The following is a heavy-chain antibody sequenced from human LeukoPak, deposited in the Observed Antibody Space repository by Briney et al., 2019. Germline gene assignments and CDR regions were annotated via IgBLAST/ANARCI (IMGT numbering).Heavy chain of an antibody. CDR3: ARVGGSYGWFDP. CDR1: GYTFTSYD. Sequence: ASVNVSCKASGYTFTSYDINWVRQATGQGLEWMGWMNPNSGNTGYAQKFQGRVTMTRNTSISTAYMELSSLRSEDTAVYYCARVGGSYGWFDPWGQGTLVTVSS. CDR2: MNPNSGNT. D-gene: IGHD1-26*01. J-gene: IGHJ5*02. V-gene: IGHV1-8*01.